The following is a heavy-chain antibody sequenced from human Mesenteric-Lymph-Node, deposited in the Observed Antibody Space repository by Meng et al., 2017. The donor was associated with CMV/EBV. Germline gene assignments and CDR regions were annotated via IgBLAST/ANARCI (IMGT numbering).Heavy chain of an antibody. V-gene: IGHV3-15*01. CDR1: GFSLSSAW. D-gene: IGHD3-3*01. Sequence: GGSLRLSCTASGFSLSSAWMSWVRQTPGKGLEWLGRFKTSSDGETTDYAAPVKDRFTISRDDVKNTLFLQMNSLKAEDTGIYFCATSDLTIFGVISLESWGQGTQVTVSS. CDR3: ATSDLTIFGVISLES. CDR2: FKTSSDGETT. J-gene: IGHJ4*02.